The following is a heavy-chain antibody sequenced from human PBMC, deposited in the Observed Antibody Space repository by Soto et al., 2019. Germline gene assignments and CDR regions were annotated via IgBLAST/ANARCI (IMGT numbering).Heavy chain of an antibody. J-gene: IGHJ3*02. D-gene: IGHD6-6*01. V-gene: IGHV1-3*01. CDR3: ARPVWQLAAEQDAFDI. CDR2: INAGNGNT. CDR1: GYTFTSYA. Sequence: ASVKVSCKASGYTFTSYAMHWVRQAPGQRLEWMGWINAGNGNTKYSQKFQGRVTITRDTSASTAYMELSSLRSEDTAVYYCARPVWQLAAEQDAFDIWGQGTMVTVSS.